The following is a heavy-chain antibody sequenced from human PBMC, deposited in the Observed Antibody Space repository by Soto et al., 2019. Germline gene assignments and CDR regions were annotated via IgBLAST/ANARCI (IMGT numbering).Heavy chain of an antibody. D-gene: IGHD3-9*01. J-gene: IGHJ5*02. Sequence: GASVKVSCKASGYTFTSCGISWVRQAPGQGLEWMGWISAYNGNTNYAQKLQGRVTMTTDTSTSTAYMELRSLRSDDTAVYYCARWIMLEIGDILTGYYAPWGQGTLVTVSS. CDR3: ARWIMLEIGDILTGYYAP. CDR2: ISAYNGNT. CDR1: GYTFTSCG. V-gene: IGHV1-18*01.